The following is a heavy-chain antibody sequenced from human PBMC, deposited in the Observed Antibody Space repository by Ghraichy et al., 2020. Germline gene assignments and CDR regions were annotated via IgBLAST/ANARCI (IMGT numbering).Heavy chain of an antibody. CDR1: GGSISSSSYY. V-gene: IGHV4-39*07. CDR2: FFYSADT. Sequence: SETLSLTCTVSGGSISSSSYYWGWIRQRPGKGLEWIGNFFYSADTYYNPSLKSRVTISLVSNNHFSLNLRFVTAADTGVYYCARDRQGHSHGYSRPHWGQGTTVTVS. D-gene: IGHD5-18*01. J-gene: IGHJ4*02. CDR3: ARDRQGHSHGYSRPH.